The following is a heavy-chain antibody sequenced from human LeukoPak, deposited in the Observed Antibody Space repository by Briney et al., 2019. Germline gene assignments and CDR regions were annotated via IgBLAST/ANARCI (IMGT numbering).Heavy chain of an antibody. CDR1: GFTFNSYA. CDR3: ARDSPPDYYYYYGMDV. CDR2: ISGSGGST. J-gene: IGHJ6*02. V-gene: IGHV3-23*01. Sequence: PGGTLRLPCAASGFTFNSYAMSWVRQAPGKGLEWVSAISGSGGSTYYADSVKGRFTISRDNSKNTLYLQMNSLRAEDTAVYYCARDSPPDYYYYYGMDVWGQGTTVTVSS.